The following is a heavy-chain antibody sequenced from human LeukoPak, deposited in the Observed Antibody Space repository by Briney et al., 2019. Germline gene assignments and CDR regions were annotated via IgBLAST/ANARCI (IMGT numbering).Heavy chain of an antibody. J-gene: IGHJ6*04. Sequence: SETLSLTCAVSGYSISNAYYWGWIRQPPGKGLEWIGSIYHSGNTYYNPSLKSRVTISVDTSKNQFSLKLSSVTAADTAVYYCARVGCSSTSCYRTQNYYYYYGIDVWGKGTTVTVSS. CDR1: GYSISNAYY. CDR2: IYHSGNT. D-gene: IGHD2-2*01. V-gene: IGHV4-38-2*01. CDR3: ARVGCSSTSCYRTQNYYYYYGIDV.